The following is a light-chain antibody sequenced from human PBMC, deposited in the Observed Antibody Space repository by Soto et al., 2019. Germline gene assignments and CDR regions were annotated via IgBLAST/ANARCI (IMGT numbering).Light chain of an antibody. CDR2: EVA. Sequence: QSVLTQTASVSGSPGQSITMSCTGTSSDVGGYNFVSWYQQHPGKAPKLIVHEVANRLSGVSGRFSGSKSGNTASLTVSGLHTDDEADYYCSSYAGSDNLAFGGGTKLTVL. V-gene: IGLV2-8*01. CDR1: SSDVGGYNF. CDR3: SSYAGSDNLA. J-gene: IGLJ2*01.